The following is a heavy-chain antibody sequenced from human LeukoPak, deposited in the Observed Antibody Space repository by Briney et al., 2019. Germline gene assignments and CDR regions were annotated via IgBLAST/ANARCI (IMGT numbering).Heavy chain of an antibody. CDR1: GFTFSSYA. CDR2: ISAGGGIT. J-gene: IGHJ4*02. CDR3: AKKGISVAGNPHYLDY. V-gene: IGHV3-23*01. D-gene: IGHD6-19*01. Sequence: PGGSLRLSCAASGFTFSSYAINWVRQAPGKGLEWVSVISAGGGITYYADSVKGRFTISRDNSKNTLYLQMNSLRAEDTAVYYCAKKGISVAGNPHYLDYWGQGTLVTVSS.